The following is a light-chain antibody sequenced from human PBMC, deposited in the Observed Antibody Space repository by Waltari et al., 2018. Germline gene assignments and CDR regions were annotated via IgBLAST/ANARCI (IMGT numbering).Light chain of an antibody. CDR2: GVT. CDR3: SSYTRSSSLYV. V-gene: IGLV2-14*01. CDR1: RTDIGPYNY. J-gene: IGLJ1*01. Sequence: QSDLTQPASVSGSPGQSITISCAGTRTDIGPYNYVPWYQLHPGNAPKLILYGVTNRPSGVSTRFSGSKSGNTASLTISGLQADDEADYYCSSYTRSSSLYVFGGGTTVTV.